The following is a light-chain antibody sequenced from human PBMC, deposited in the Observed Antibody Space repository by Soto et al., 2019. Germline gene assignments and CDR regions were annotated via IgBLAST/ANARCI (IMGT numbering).Light chain of an antibody. CDR3: QQRSSWPLT. J-gene: IGKJ4*01. CDR1: QSVSSSS. V-gene: IGKV3D-20*02. CDR2: GAS. Sequence: VVLTQSPGTLSLSPGERATLSCRASQSVSSSSLAWYQHSPGQAPRLLIYGASSRATGIPDRFSGSGSGTGFTLTISSLEPEDFAVYYCQQRSSWPLTFGGGTKVEIK.